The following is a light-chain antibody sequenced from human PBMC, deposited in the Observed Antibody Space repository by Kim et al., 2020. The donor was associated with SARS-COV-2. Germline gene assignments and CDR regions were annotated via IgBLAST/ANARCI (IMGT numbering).Light chain of an antibody. CDR1: SGSLASNY. V-gene: IGLV6-57*03. J-gene: IGLJ3*02. CDR2: EDN. CDR3: QSYDSSNWV. Sequence: GKTVTISRTRSSGSLASNYVQWYQQRPGSAPTTVIYEDNQRPSGVPDRFSGSIDSSSNSASLTISGLKTEDEADYYCQSYDSSNWVFGGGTQLTVL.